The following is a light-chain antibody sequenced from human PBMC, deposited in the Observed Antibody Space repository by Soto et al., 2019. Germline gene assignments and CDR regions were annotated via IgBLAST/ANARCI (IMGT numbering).Light chain of an antibody. V-gene: IGKV1-39*01. CDR2: AAS. J-gene: IGKJ4*01. Sequence: DIQMTQSPSSLSASVGDRVTITCRASQSIGTYLYWYQHKLGKAPKLLIYAASTLQSGVPSRFSGSGSGTDVTVNISSLQSEEFATYYGQHSYRPVRSFGGGNRVEIK. CDR1: QSIGTY. CDR3: QHSYRPVRS.